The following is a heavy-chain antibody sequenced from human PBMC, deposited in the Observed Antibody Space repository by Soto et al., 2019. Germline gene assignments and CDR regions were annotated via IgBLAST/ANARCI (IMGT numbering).Heavy chain of an antibody. V-gene: IGHV5-51*01. Sequence: GESLKISCKGSGYSFNTYWIGWVRQMPGKGLEWIGIIYPGESETRYSPSFQGQVTMSADKSITTAYLQWSSLKASDTAMYFCARLNYYDSSGYFDYWGQGTLVTVSS. CDR2: IYPGESET. CDR3: ARLNYYDSSGYFDY. CDR1: GYSFNTYW. J-gene: IGHJ4*02. D-gene: IGHD3-22*01.